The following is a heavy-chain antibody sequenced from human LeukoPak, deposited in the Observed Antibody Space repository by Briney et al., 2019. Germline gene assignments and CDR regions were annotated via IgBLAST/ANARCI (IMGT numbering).Heavy chain of an antibody. CDR2: TYYSGST. V-gene: IGHV4-30-4*01. D-gene: IGHD3-10*01. J-gene: IGHJ5*02. CDR1: GVSISSGDYY. CDR3: ARVLLWFGEPPCWFDP. Sequence: SETLSLTCTVSGVSISSGDYYWSWIRQPPGKGLEWIGYTYYSGSTYYNPSLKSRVTISVDTSKNQFSLKLSSVTAADTAVYYCARVLLWFGEPPCWFDPWGQGTLVTVSS.